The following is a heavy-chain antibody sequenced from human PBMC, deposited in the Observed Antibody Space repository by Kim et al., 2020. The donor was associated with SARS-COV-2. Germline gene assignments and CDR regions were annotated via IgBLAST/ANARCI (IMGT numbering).Heavy chain of an antibody. CDR3: ARELLYDSSSSIELRYYYYYGMDV. CDR1: GYTFTSYA. CDR2: INTNTGNP. V-gene: IGHV7-4-1*02. J-gene: IGHJ6*02. D-gene: IGHD6-6*01. Sequence: ASVKVSCKASGYTFTSYAMNWVRQAPGQGLEWMGWINTNTGNPTYAQGFTGRFVFSLDTSVSTAYLQISSLKAEDTAVYYCARELLYDSSSSIELRYYYYYGMDVWGQGTTVTVSS.